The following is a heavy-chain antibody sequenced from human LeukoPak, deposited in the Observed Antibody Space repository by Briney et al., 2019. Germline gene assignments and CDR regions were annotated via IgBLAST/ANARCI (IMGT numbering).Heavy chain of an antibody. D-gene: IGHD6-19*01. CDR3: AKPIPAIAVAVSTRQ. CDR1: GFTFSGCN. V-gene: IGHV3-30*02. Sequence: GGSLRLSCAASGFTFSGCNMHWVRQAPGKGLEWVAFDGNNKYYADSVKGRFTISRDNSKNTLYLQMNSLRPEDTAVYYCAKPIPAIAVAVSTRQWGQGTLVTVSS. J-gene: IGHJ4*02. CDR2: DGNNK.